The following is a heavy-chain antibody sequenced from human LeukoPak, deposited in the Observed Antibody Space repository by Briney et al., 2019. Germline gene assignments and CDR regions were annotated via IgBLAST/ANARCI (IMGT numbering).Heavy chain of an antibody. D-gene: IGHD4-17*01. CDR2: IIPIFGTA. CDR1: GGTFSSYA. J-gene: IGHJ4*02. V-gene: IGHV1-69*01. CDR3: ARRPGKMTTVTSRGFDY. Sequence: GSSVKVSCKASGGTFSSYAISWVRQAPGQGLEWMGGIIPIFGTANYAQKFQGRVTITADESTSTAYMELSSLRSEDTAVYYCARRPGKMTTVTSRGFDYWGQGTLVTVSS.